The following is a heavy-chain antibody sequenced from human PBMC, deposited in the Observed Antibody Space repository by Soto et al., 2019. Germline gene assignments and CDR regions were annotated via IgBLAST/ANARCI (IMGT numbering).Heavy chain of an antibody. D-gene: IGHD6-6*01. Sequence: PSQSLSLTCAISGDSVSSNSAAWNWIRQSPSRGLEWLGRTYYRSKWYNDYAVSVKSRITINPDTSKNQFSLQLNSVTPEDTAVYYCARGWAARLYYYYGMDVWGQGXTVTVSS. CDR2: TYYRSKWYN. J-gene: IGHJ6*02. V-gene: IGHV6-1*01. CDR3: ARGWAARLYYYYGMDV. CDR1: GDSVSSNSAA.